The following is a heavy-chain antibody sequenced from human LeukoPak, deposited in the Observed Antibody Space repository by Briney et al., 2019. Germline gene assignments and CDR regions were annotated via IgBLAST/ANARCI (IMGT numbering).Heavy chain of an antibody. CDR2: INHSGST. J-gene: IGHJ6*02. CDR3: ASYGDCGTSCQTDYYYYGMDV. Sequence: PSETLSLTCAVYGGSFSGYYWSWICQPPGKGLEWIGEINHSGSTNYNPSLKSRVTISVDTSKNQFSLKLSSVTAADTAVYYCASYGDCGTSCQTDYYYYGMDVWGQGTTVTVSS. CDR1: GGSFSGYY. V-gene: IGHV4-34*01. D-gene: IGHD2-2*01.